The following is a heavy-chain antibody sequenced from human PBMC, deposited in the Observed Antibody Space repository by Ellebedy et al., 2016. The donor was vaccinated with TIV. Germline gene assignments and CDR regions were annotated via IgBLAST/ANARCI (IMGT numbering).Heavy chain of an antibody. D-gene: IGHD4-11*01. CDR3: ARDEAYSFDY. Sequence: AASVKVSCKASGYSFSSYGISWVRQGPGQGLQWMGWVSISQGRTHSAQQFQDRVTMSTDTSTSTAYMELRSLTSDDTAVYYCARDEAYSFDYWGQGILVTVSS. J-gene: IGHJ4*02. CDR2: VSISQGRT. CDR1: GYSFSSYG. V-gene: IGHV1-18*04.